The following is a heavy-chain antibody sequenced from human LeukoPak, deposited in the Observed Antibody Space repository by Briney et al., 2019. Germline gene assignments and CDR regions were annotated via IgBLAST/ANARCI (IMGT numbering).Heavy chain of an antibody. V-gene: IGHV4-59*01. CDR2: IYYSGST. CDR1: GGSISSYY. CDR3: ARGRSGKFDP. Sequence: PSETLSLTCTVSGGSISSYYWSWIRQPPGKGLEWIGYIYYSGSTNYNPSLKSRVTISVDTSKNQFSLKLSSVTAADTAVYYCARGRSGKFDPWGQGTLVTVSS. J-gene: IGHJ5*02.